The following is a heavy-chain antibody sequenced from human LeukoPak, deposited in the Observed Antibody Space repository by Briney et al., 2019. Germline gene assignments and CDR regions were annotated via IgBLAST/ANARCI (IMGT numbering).Heavy chain of an antibody. V-gene: IGHV3-43*02. D-gene: IGHD5-12*01. CDR3: AKDSSGYDSYYFDY. CDR2: ISGDGGST. J-gene: IGHJ4*02. Sequence: GGSLRLSCAASGFTFINHWMHWVRQAPGKGLEWVSLISGDGGSTYYADSVKGRFTISRDNSKNSLYLQMNSLRTEDTALYYCAKDSSGYDSYYFDYWGQGTLVTVSS. CDR1: GFTFINHW.